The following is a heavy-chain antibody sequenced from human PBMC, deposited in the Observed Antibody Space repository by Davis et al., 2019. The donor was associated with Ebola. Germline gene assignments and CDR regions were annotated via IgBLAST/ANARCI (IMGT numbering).Heavy chain of an antibody. D-gene: IGHD2-21*02. Sequence: ASVKVSCKASGGTFSSYAISWVRQAPGQGLEWMGWISAYNDNTNYAQKLQGRVTMTTDTSTSTAYMELRSLRSDDTAVYYCARGPKVVTAPLDYWGQGTLVTVSS. CDR1: GGTFSSYA. CDR2: ISAYNDNT. CDR3: ARGPKVVTAPLDY. V-gene: IGHV1-18*01. J-gene: IGHJ4*02.